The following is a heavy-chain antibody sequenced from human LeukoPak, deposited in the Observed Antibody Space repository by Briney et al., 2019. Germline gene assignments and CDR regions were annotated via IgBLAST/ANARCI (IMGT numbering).Heavy chain of an antibody. V-gene: IGHV4-39*07. CDR1: GGSISSSSYY. CDR3: ARERDHSSLGDYFDY. Sequence: PSETLSLTCTVSGGSISSSSYYWGWIRQPPGKGLEWIGSIYYSGSTYYNPSLKSRVTISVDTSKNQFSLKLSSVTAADTAVYYCARERDHSSLGDYFDYWGQGTLVTVSS. D-gene: IGHD6-6*01. CDR2: IYYSGST. J-gene: IGHJ4*02.